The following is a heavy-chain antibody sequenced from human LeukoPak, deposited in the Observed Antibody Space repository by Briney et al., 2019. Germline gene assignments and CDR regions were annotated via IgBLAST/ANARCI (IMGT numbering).Heavy chain of an antibody. CDR3: ARTAAAGTGDWFDP. J-gene: IGHJ5*02. Sequence: SETLSLTCTVSGGSISSYYWSWIRQPPGKGLEWIGYIYYSGSTNYNPSLKSRVTISVDTSKNQFSLKLSSVAAADTAVYYCARTAAAGTGDWFDPWGQGTLVTVSS. D-gene: IGHD6-13*01. CDR1: GGSISSYY. CDR2: IYYSGST. V-gene: IGHV4-59*01.